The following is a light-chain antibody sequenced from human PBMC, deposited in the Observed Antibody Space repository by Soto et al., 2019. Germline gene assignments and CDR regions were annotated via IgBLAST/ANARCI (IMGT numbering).Light chain of an antibody. CDR2: EVR. Sequence: QSALTQPASVSGSAGQSITISCSGTMRDVGAYNLVSWYQQHPGTAPKLIIYEVRNRPSGISSRFSGSRSGNTASLTISGLQPEDEGDYYCSSYTSSSTRVFGGGTKLTVL. V-gene: IGLV2-14*01. J-gene: IGLJ2*01. CDR1: MRDVGAYNL. CDR3: SSYTSSSTRV.